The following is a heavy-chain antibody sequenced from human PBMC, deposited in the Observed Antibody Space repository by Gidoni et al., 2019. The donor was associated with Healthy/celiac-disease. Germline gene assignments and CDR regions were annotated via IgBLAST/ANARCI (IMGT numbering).Heavy chain of an antibody. V-gene: IGHV3-13*01. CDR2: IGTAGDT. CDR1: GFTFSSYD. Sequence: EVQLVESGGGLVQPGGSLRLSCAAPGFTFSSYDMHWVRQATGKGLGWVSAIGTAGDTYYPGSVKGRFTISRENAKNSLYLQMNSLRAGDTAVYYCARGRGYSGYDLKKKKEEFDYWGQGTLVTVSS. D-gene: IGHD5-12*01. J-gene: IGHJ4*02. CDR3: ARGRGYSGYDLKKKKEEFDY.